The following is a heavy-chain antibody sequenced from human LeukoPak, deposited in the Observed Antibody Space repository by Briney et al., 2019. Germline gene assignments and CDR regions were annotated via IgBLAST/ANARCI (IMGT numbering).Heavy chain of an antibody. Sequence: ASETLSLTCTVSGGSISSSSYYWGWIRQPPGKGLEWIGSIHYSGSTYYDPSLKSRVTISVDTSKNQFSLKLSSVTAADTAVYYCASHMGGWWYFDYWGQGTLVTVSS. J-gene: IGHJ4*02. D-gene: IGHD6-19*01. CDR1: GGSISSSSYY. CDR2: IHYSGST. V-gene: IGHV4-39*07. CDR3: ASHMGGWWYFDY.